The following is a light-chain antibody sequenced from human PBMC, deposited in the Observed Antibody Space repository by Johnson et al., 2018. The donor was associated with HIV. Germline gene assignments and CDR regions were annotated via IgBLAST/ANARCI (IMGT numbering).Light chain of an antibody. CDR2: DND. CDR1: SSNIGKNY. CDR3: GTWDSSLSAYV. V-gene: IGLV1-51*01. Sequence: QSVLSQPPSVSAAPGQKVTISCYGSSSNIGKNYVSWYQQLPGKAPKLLIYDNDKRPSGIPDRFFGSKSGTSATLDITGLPTGDEGDYYCGTWDSSLSAYVFGTGTKVTVL. J-gene: IGLJ1*01.